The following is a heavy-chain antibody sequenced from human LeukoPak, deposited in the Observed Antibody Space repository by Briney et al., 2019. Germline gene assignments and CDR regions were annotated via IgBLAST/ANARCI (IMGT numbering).Heavy chain of an antibody. CDR1: GGSFSGYY. CDR3: ARVGEMATRPFDY. D-gene: IGHD5-24*01. J-gene: IGHJ4*02. Sequence: SETLSLTCAVYGGSFSGYYWSWIRQPPGKGLEWIGEINHSGSTNYNPSLKSRVTISVDTSKNQFSLKLSSVTAADTAVYYCARVGEMATRPFDYWGQGTLVTVSS. V-gene: IGHV4-34*01. CDR2: INHSGST.